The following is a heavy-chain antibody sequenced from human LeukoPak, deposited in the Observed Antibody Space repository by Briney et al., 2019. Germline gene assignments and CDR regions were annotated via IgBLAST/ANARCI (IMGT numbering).Heavy chain of an antibody. Sequence: SETLSLTCTVSGGSISSGSYYWSWIRQPAGKGLEWIGRIYTSGSTNYNPSLKSRVTISVDTSKNQFSLKLSSVTAADTAVYYCARLSGWYDGFDPWGQGTLVTVSS. CDR1: GGSISSGSYY. CDR3: ARLSGWYDGFDP. V-gene: IGHV4-61*02. J-gene: IGHJ5*02. CDR2: IYTSGST. D-gene: IGHD6-13*01.